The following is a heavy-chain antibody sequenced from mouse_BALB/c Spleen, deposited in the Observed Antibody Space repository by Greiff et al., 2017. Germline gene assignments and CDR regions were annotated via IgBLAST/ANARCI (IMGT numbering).Heavy chain of an antibody. J-gene: IGHJ2*01. Sequence: DVKLVESGGGLVKPGGSLKLSCAASGFTFSSYAMSWVRQTPEKRLEWVASISSGGSTYYPDSVKGRFTISRDNARNILYLQMSSLRSEDTAMYYCARGRVWGVFDYWGQGTTLTVSS. CDR3: ARGRVWGVFDY. D-gene: IGHD2-10*02. CDR1: GFTFSSYA. V-gene: IGHV5-6-5*01. CDR2: ISSGGST.